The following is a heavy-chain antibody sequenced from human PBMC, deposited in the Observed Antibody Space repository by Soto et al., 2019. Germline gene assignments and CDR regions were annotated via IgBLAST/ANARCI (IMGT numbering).Heavy chain of an antibody. CDR2: IFHSGNA. V-gene: IGHV4-59*01. CDR1: GCSISNVY. D-gene: IGHD2-15*01. J-gene: IGHJ4*01. Sequence: SESRTLPCAVSGCSISNVYWRWIRQPPGKRLEWIGFIFHSGNANYNPSLKSRVTISIDTSKSQCSLSLDSVTAADTAVYFCARAHAPTLPFDYWGLGTLVTVSS. CDR3: ARAHAPTLPFDY.